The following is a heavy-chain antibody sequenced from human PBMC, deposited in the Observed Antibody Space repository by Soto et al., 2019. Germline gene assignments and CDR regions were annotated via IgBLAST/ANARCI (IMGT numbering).Heavy chain of an antibody. D-gene: IGHD6-13*01. Sequence: PSETLSLTCAVYGGSFSGYYWSWIRQPPGKGLEWIGEINHSGSTNYNPSLKSRVTISVDTSKNQFSLKLSSVTAADTAVYYCARGLKYSSSWYEPFDYWGQGTLVTVSS. V-gene: IGHV4-34*01. J-gene: IGHJ4*02. CDR1: GGSFSGYY. CDR2: INHSGST. CDR3: ARGLKYSSSWYEPFDY.